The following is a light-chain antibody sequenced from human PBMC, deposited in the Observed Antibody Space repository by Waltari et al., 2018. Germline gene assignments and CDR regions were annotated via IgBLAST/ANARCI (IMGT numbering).Light chain of an antibody. CDR2: DVS. CDR3: SSYSSSTILVV. J-gene: IGLJ2*01. CDR1: SSDVDNYNY. Sequence: QSALTQPASVSGSPGQSITISCTGTSSDVDNYNYVSWYQQHPGKAPKLMIYDVSNRPSGISNRFSGSKSGNTASLTISGLQAEDESDYYCSSYSSSTILVVFGGGTKVTVL. V-gene: IGLV2-14*03.